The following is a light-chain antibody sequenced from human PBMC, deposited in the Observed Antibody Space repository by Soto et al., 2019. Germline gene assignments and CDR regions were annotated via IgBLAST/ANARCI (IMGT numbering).Light chain of an antibody. CDR1: QSVLYSSYNKSY. Sequence: DIALTPSPDSLALSLGERATMNCKSSQSVLYSSYNKSYLAWYQVKPGRPPKLLFSWASTRESGVPDRFSGSGSGTDFTLTISSLQAEDVAVCYCQQYYSTLITFGQGTRLEIK. CDR3: QQYYSTLIT. CDR2: WAS. J-gene: IGKJ5*01. V-gene: IGKV4-1*01.